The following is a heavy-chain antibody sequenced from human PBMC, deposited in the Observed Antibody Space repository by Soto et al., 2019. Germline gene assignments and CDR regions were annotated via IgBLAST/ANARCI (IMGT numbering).Heavy chain of an antibody. CDR1: GGSISSGDYY. CDR3: ARDPVEWLLSSGMDV. D-gene: IGHD3-3*01. V-gene: IGHV4-30-4*01. Sequence: SETLSLTCTVSGGSISSGDYYWSWIRQPPGKGLEWIGYIYYSGSTYYNPSLKSRVTISVDTSKNQFSLKLSSVTAADTAVYYCARDPVEWLLSSGMDVWGQGTTVTVSS. CDR2: IYYSGST. J-gene: IGHJ6*02.